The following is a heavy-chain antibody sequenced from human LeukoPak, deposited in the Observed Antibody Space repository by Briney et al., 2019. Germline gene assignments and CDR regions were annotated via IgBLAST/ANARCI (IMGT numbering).Heavy chain of an antibody. CDR3: ARGSFQYCSGGSCYNGMFDP. J-gene: IGHJ5*02. Sequence: PSETLSLTCAVYGGSFSGYYWSWIRQPPGKGLEWIGEINHSGSTNYNPSLKSRVTISVDTSKNQFSLKLSSVTAADTAVYYCARGSFQYCSGGSCYNGMFDPWGQGTLVTVSS. CDR1: GGSFSGYY. D-gene: IGHD2-15*01. CDR2: INHSGST. V-gene: IGHV4-34*01.